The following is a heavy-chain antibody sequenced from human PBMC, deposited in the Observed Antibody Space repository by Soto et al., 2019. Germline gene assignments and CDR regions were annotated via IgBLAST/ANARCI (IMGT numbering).Heavy chain of an antibody. V-gene: IGHV1-69*12. D-gene: IGHD5-18*01. CDR1: GGTFSSYA. Sequence: QVQLVQSGAEVKKPGSSVKVSCKASGGTFSSYAISWVRQAPGQGLEWMGGIIPIFGTANYAQKFQGRVTXTADESTSTAYMELSSLRSEDTAEYYCAILPRGYSYVLEDYWGQGTLVTVSS. CDR2: IIPIFGTA. CDR3: AILPRGYSYVLEDY. J-gene: IGHJ4*02.